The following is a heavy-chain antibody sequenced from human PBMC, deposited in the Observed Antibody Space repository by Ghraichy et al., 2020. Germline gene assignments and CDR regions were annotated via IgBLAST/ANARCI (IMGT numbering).Heavy chain of an antibody. V-gene: IGHV3-48*02. CDR3: AREMRIAAAGPPVGYYYGMDV. CDR2: ISSSSSTI. CDR1: GFTFSSYS. J-gene: IGHJ6*02. D-gene: IGHD6-13*01. Sequence: GGSLRLSCAASGFTFSSYSMNWVRQAPGKGLEWVSYISSSSSTIYYADSVKGRFTISRDNAKNSLYLQMNSLRDEDTAVYYCAREMRIAAAGPPVGYYYGMDVWGQGTTVTVSS.